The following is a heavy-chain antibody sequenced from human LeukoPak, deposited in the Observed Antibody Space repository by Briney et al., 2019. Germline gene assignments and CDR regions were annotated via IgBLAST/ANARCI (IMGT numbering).Heavy chain of an antibody. J-gene: IGHJ4*02. CDR3: ARAARIAARPGLDY. V-gene: IGHV4-34*01. D-gene: IGHD6-6*01. Sequence: SETLSLTCAVYGGSFSGYYWSWIRQPPGKGLKWIGEINHSGSTNYNPSLKSRVTISVDTSKNQFSLKLSSVTAADTAVYYCARAARIAARPGLDYWGQGTLVTVSS. CDR1: GGSFSGYY. CDR2: INHSGST.